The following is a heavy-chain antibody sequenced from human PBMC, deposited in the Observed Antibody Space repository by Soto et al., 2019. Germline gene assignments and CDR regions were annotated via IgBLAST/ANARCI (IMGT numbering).Heavy chain of an antibody. CDR2: INHSGST. V-gene: IGHV4-34*01. CDR3: ARENSNLRYVGLYYFDY. Sequence: PSETLSLTCAVYGGSFSGYYWSWIRQPPGKGLERIGEINHSGSTNYNPSLKSRVTISVDTSKNQFSLKLSSVTAADTAVYYCARENSNLRYVGLYYFDYWGQGTLVTVSS. D-gene: IGHD4-4*01. J-gene: IGHJ4*02. CDR1: GGSFSGYY.